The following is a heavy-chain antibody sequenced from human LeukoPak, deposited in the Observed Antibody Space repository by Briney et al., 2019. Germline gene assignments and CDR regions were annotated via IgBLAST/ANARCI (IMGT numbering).Heavy chain of an antibody. D-gene: IGHD1-1*01. CDR3: PNLNYFSSEF. Sequence: GGSLRLSCAASGFTFSIHWMTWVRQAPGKGLEWVANIDQAGSQKYYVDSVKGRFTVSRDNAKNSLYLQMNSLRAEDTAVYYFPNLNYFSSEFWGQGTLVTVPS. V-gene: IGHV3-7*01. J-gene: IGHJ4*02. CDR2: IDQAGSQK. CDR1: GFTFSIHW.